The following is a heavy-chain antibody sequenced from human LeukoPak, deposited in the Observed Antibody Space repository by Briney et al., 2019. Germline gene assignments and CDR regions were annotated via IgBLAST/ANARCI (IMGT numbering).Heavy chain of an antibody. CDR2: IRGNGET. D-gene: IGHD3-16*01. CDR3: AKASWVSSTDAVW. J-gene: IGHJ4*02. CDR1: GLSFSSFA. V-gene: IGHV3-23*01. Sequence: GGSLRLSCAASGLSFSSFAMSWVRQGPARGLEWVSSIRGNGETFYVDSVKGRFTLSSDSSRNTVYFQLNNLRVEDTAIYYCAKASWVSSTDAVWWGQGTQVTVSS.